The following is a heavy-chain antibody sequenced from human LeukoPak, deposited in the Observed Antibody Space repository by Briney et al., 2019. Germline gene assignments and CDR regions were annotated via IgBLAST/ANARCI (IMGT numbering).Heavy chain of an antibody. D-gene: IGHD3-9*01. Sequence: GGSLRLSCTASGFTFGDYAMSWVRQAPGKGLEWVGFIRSKAYGGTTEYAASVKGRFTISRDDSKSIAYLQMNSLKTEDTAVYYCTRDPVYGILIFYGMDVWGQGTTVTVSS. J-gene: IGHJ6*02. CDR2: IRSKAYGGTT. V-gene: IGHV3-49*04. CDR1: GFTFGDYA. CDR3: TRDPVYGILIFYGMDV.